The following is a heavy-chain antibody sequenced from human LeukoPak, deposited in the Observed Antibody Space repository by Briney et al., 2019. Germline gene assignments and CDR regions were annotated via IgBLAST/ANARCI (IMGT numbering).Heavy chain of an antibody. CDR2: INHSGST. CDR3: ARGVTMVRGVILTTYYLDY. CDR1: GGSFSGYY. D-gene: IGHD3-10*01. Sequence: SETLSLTCAVYGGSFSGYYWSWIRQPPGKGLEWIGEINHSGSTNYNPSLKSRVTISVDTSKNQFPLKLSSVTAADTAVYYCARGVTMVRGVILTTYYLDYWGQGTLVTVSS. J-gene: IGHJ4*02. V-gene: IGHV4-34*01.